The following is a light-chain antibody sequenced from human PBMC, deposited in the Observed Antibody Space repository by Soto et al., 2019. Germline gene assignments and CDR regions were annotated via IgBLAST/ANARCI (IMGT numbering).Light chain of an antibody. CDR1: SSDVGGYNY. CDR2: DVS. J-gene: IGLJ3*02. CDR3: SSYTTSSTGV. Sequence: QSALTQPASVSGSPGQSITISCTGTSSDVGGYNYVSWFQQHPGKAPKLMIYDVSNRPSGVSNRFSGSKSGNTASLTISGLQAEDEADYYCSSYTTSSTGVFGGGTKRTVL. V-gene: IGLV2-14*01.